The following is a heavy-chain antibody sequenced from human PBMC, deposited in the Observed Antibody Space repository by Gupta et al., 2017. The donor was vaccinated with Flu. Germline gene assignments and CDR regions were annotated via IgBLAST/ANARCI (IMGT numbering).Heavy chain of an antibody. J-gene: IGHJ4*02. CDR3: ARLGGGYHFDY. Sequence: EVQLVESGGGLVQPGGSLRLSCIASGFTFDDYAIHWVRQAPGRGLEWVSHITWNSGKIDYADSVKGRFTTSRDNAKNSLYLQMDSLRVDDTAWYYCARLGGGYHFDYWGPGALVTVSS. CDR2: ITWNSGKI. CDR1: GFTFDDYA. D-gene: IGHD7-27*01. V-gene: IGHV3-9*01.